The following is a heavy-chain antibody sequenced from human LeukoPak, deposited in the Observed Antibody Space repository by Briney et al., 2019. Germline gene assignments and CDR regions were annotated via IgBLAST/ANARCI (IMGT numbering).Heavy chain of an antibody. D-gene: IGHD5-18*01. CDR1: GGSFSGYF. CDR3: AGGRSADTAMVTFDY. Sequence: PSETLSLTCAVYGGSFSGYFWIWIRPPPGKGLEWIGEINHSGSTHQHPPLKSRATISIDTYENHFSLTQTSVTAAHTAVYYCAGGRSADTAMVTFDYWGQRTLVTVSS. J-gene: IGHJ4*02. V-gene: IGHV4-34*04. CDR2: INHSGST.